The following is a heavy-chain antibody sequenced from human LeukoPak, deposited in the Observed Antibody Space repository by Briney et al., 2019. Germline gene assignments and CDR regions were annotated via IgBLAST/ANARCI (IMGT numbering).Heavy chain of an antibody. V-gene: IGHV4-4*07. CDR1: GGSISSYY. Sequence: PSETLSLTCTVSGGSISSYYWSWIRQPAGKGLEWIGRIYTSGSTNYNPSLKSRVTISVDTSKNQFSLKLSSVTAADTAVYYCARVYCSSTSCYDVYWFDPWGQGTLVTVSS. CDR2: IYTSGST. D-gene: IGHD2-2*01. CDR3: ARVYCSSTSCYDVYWFDP. J-gene: IGHJ5*02.